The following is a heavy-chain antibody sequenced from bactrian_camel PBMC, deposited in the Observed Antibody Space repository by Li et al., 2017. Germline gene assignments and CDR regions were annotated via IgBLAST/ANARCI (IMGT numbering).Heavy chain of an antibody. CDR1: GHTYSSNC. D-gene: IGHD3*01. CDR3: AATGMQWDTWTAIQALDKDSYIY. J-gene: IGHJ4*01. Sequence: HVQLVESGGGLVQAGGSMRLSCGASGHTYSSNCMGWFRQAPGKERERVAAIDRADTTTYADSVKGRFTISQDTAKNMVYLQMNDLKPEDTGMYYCAATGMQWDTWTAIQALDKDSYIYWGEGTQVTVS. CDR2: IDRADTT. V-gene: IGHV3S53*01.